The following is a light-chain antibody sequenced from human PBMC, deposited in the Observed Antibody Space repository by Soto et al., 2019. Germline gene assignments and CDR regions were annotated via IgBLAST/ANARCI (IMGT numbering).Light chain of an antibody. Sequence: QSVLTQPPSVFGAPGQRVTIPCTGSSSNIGAGYDVHWYQQVPGAPPKLIIYDNVNRPSGVTDRFSGSRSGTSASLAITGLRAEDEATYHCQSYDSSLSISVFGGGTQLTVL. CDR3: QSYDSSLSISV. V-gene: IGLV1-40*01. CDR2: DNV. CDR1: SSNIGAGYD. J-gene: IGLJ2*01.